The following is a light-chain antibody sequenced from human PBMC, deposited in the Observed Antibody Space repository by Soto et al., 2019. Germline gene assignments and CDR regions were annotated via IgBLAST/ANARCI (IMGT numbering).Light chain of an antibody. J-gene: IGKJ4*01. Sequence: DIQMTQSPSSLSASVGDRVTITCRASQSISSYLNWYQQKPGKAPKLLIYAASSLQSGVPSRLSGGGSGTDFPLTISSLQPEDFATYYCQQSYSTPRLTFGGGTKVEIK. CDR1: QSISSY. CDR3: QQSYSTPRLT. CDR2: AAS. V-gene: IGKV1-39*01.